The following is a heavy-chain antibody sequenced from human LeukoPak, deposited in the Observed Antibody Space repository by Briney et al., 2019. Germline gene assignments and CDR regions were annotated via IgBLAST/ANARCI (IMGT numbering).Heavy chain of an antibody. J-gene: IGHJ5*02. CDR1: GGSISSSSYY. CDR3: ARFLSTGTEDEWFDP. D-gene: IGHD1-1*01. V-gene: IGHV4-39*01. CDR2: IYYSGST. Sequence: SETLSLTCTVSGGSISSSSYYWGWIRQPPGKGLEWIGSIYYSGSTYYNPSLKSRVTISVGTSKNQFSLKLSSVTAADTAVYYCARFLSTGTEDEWFDPWGQGTLVTVSS.